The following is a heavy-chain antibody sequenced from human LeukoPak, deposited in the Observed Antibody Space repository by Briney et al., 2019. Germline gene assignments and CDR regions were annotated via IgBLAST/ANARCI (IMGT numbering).Heavy chain of an antibody. V-gene: IGHV1-18*01. CDR2: ISAYNGNT. CDR1: GGTFSSYA. Sequence: ASVKVSGKASGGTFSSYAISWVRQAPGQGLEWMGWISAYNGNTNYAQKLQGRVTMTTDTSTSTAYMELRSLRSDDTAVYYCARPRSSSWSKVWFDPWGQGTLVTVSS. CDR3: ARPRSSSWSKVWFDP. D-gene: IGHD6-13*01. J-gene: IGHJ5*02.